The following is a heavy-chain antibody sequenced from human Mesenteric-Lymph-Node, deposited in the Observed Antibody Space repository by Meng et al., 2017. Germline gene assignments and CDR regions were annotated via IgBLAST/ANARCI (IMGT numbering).Heavy chain of an antibody. CDR2: ISSSGSTI. CDR3: ARVTLYYYDSSGYYSDAFDI. J-gene: IGHJ3*02. D-gene: IGHD3-22*01. Sequence: GESLMISCAASGFTFSSYGMHWVRQAPGKGLEWVSYISSSGSTIYYADSVKGRFTISRDNAKNSLYLQMNSLRAEDTAVYYCARVTLYYYDSSGYYSDAFDIWGQGTMVTVSS. V-gene: IGHV3-48*04. CDR1: GFTFSSYG.